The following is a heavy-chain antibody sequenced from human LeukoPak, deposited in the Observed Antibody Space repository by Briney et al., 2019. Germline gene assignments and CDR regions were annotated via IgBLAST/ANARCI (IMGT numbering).Heavy chain of an antibody. V-gene: IGHV3-23*01. D-gene: IGHD7-27*01. Sequence: PGGSLRLSCAATGFTFSGYAMSWVRQAPGKGLEWVSSITDRGDSTYYADSVKGRLTISRDNSKNTLYLQMNSLRAEDTAVYYCARDPPILGIRGAFDYWGQGTLVTVSS. CDR3: ARDPPILGIRGAFDY. CDR2: ITDRGDST. CDR1: GFTFSGYA. J-gene: IGHJ4*02.